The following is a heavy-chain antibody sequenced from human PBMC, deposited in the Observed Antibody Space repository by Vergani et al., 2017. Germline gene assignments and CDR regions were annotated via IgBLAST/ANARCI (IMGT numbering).Heavy chain of an antibody. CDR3: AREEYSYGYGWFDP. V-gene: IGHV3-30*01. CDR1: GFTFSSYA. J-gene: IGHJ5*02. CDR2: ISYDGSNK. D-gene: IGHD5-18*01. Sequence: QVQLVESGGGVVQPGRSLRLSCAASGFTFSSYAMHWVRQAPGKGLEWVAVISYDGSNKYYADSVKGRFTISRDNSKNPLYLQMNSLRAEDTAVYYCAREEYSYGYGWFDPWGQGTLVTVSS.